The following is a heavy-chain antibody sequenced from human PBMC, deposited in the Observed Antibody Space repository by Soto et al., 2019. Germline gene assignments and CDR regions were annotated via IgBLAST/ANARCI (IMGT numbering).Heavy chain of an antibody. CDR2: ISYDGSNK. D-gene: IGHD6-19*01. Sequence: QVQLVESGGGVVQPGRSLRLSCAASGFTFSSYAMHWVRQAPGKGLEWVAVISYDGSNKYYAVSVKGRFTISRDNSKNSLYLQMNSLRAEDTAVYYCARDSSGWEDWGQGSLVTVSS. V-gene: IGHV3-30-3*01. J-gene: IGHJ4*02. CDR3: ARDSSGWED. CDR1: GFTFSSYA.